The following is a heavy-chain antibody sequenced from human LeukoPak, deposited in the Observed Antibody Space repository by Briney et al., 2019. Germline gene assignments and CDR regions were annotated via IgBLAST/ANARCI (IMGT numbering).Heavy chain of an antibody. CDR1: GFTFSTYW. D-gene: IGHD6-13*01. V-gene: IGHV3-74*01. Sequence: GGSLRLSCAASGFTFSTYWMHWVRQGPGKGLVWVSRINPDGSGTSHADSVKGRFTISRDNAKNTLYLQMNSLRAEDTAVYYCARDFHSSSWYFDYWGQGTLVTVSS. J-gene: IGHJ4*02. CDR3: ARDFHSSSWYFDY. CDR2: INPDGSGT.